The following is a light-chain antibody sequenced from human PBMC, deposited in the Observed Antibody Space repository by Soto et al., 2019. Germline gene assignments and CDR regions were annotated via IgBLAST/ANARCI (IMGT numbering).Light chain of an antibody. CDR3: QQFSNYPHV. Sequence: DVVMTQSPLSLPVTLGQAASISCRSSQSLETSDGDTYLNWFHQRPGQSPRRLIYKVSKRDSGVPDRFSGSGSGTDFTLTISSLQPEDFAIYYCQQFSNYPHVFGQGTRLEIK. CDR1: QSLETSDGDTY. J-gene: IGKJ5*01. CDR2: KVS. V-gene: IGKV2-30*01.